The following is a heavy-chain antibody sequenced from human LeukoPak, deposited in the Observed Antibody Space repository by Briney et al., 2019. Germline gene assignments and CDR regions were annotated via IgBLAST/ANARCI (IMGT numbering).Heavy chain of an antibody. J-gene: IGHJ4*02. CDR3: ARVPSYSSSYGYFDY. CDR1: GGSISSGGYS. CDR2: IYHSGST. Sequence: PSETLSLTCAVSGGSISSGGYSWSWIRQPPGKGLEWIGYIYHSGSTYYNPSLKSRVTISVDRSKNQFSLKLTSVTAADTAVYYCARVPSYSSSYGYFDYWGQGTLVTVSS. D-gene: IGHD6-6*01. V-gene: IGHV4-30-2*01.